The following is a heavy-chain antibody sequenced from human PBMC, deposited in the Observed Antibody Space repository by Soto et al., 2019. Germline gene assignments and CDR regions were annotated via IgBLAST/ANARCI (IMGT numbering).Heavy chain of an antibody. D-gene: IGHD5-12*01. CDR1: GGSISSGGYY. CDR3: ARVQVKVATITLIWFVP. V-gene: IGHV4-31*03. J-gene: IGHJ5*02. Sequence: QVQLQESGPGLVKPSQTLSLTCTVSGGSISSGGYYWSWIRQHPGKGLEWIGYIYYSGSTYYNPSLKSRVTISVDTSKNQFSLKLSSVTAADTAVYYCARVQVKVATITLIWFVPWGQGTLVTVSS. CDR2: IYYSGST.